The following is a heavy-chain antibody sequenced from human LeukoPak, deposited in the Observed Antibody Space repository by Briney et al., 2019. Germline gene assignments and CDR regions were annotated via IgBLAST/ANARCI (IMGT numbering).Heavy chain of an antibody. V-gene: IGHV3-21*01. CDR1: GFTFSNHF. CDR2: ISSSGSSV. Sequence: PGGSLRLSCAASGFTFSNHFMNWVRQAPGKGLEWVSSISSSGSSVLYADSLKGRFTISRDNAKNSLYLQMNSLRLEDTAVYYCARERYSRSSHDALDLWGQGTMVTVSS. CDR3: ARERYSRSSHDALDL. D-gene: IGHD6-6*01. J-gene: IGHJ3*01.